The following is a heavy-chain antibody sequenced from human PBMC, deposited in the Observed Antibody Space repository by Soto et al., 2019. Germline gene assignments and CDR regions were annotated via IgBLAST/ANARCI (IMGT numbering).Heavy chain of an antibody. CDR1: GVMPRPGGYL. D-gene: IGHD3-22*01. V-gene: IGHV4-31*02. J-gene: IGHJ5*02. CDR2: IYYSGST. Sequence: TVSGVMPRPGGYLVCWIRQDPRKGPEWSGYIYYSGSTYYNPSLKSRVTISVDTSKYQFSLQLSSVTAADTAVYYCARDGLSSGPWGRWFDLWAQGTLVLGSS. CDR3: ARDGLSSGPWGRWFDL.